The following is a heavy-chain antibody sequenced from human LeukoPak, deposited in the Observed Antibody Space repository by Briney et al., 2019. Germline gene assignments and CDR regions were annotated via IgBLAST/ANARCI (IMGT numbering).Heavy chain of an antibody. CDR2: ISHESRHK. D-gene: IGHD2-8*01. CDR1: GFPFNKYG. CDR3: ARVDSLYYFGSVPDF. V-gene: IGHV3-30*03. Sequence: GGSLRLSCAASGFPFNKYGMHWVRQAPGKGLEWVTLISHESRHKFYADSVRGRFIISRDNSKDTLYLQMNSLRGEETAIYYCARVDSLYYFGSVPDFWGQGILVTVSS. J-gene: IGHJ4*02.